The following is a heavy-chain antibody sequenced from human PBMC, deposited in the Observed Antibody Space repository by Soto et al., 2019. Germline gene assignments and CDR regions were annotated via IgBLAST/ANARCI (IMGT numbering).Heavy chain of an antibody. CDR3: ATVAPGYSSGWAYYIDY. CDR2: FDSEDGET. V-gene: IGHV1-24*01. D-gene: IGHD6-19*01. CDR1: GYTFTKLS. J-gene: IGHJ4*02. Sequence: AASVKAFCKVPGYTFTKLSMHCVRQSPAKGLEWMGGFDSEDGETIYAQKFQGRVTMTEDTSTGTAYMELSRLRSEETAVYSCATVAPGYSSGWAYYIDYWCQGTLVTSPS.